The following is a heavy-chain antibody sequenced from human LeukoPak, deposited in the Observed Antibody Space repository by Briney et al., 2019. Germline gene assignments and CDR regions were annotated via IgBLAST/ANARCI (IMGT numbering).Heavy chain of an antibody. J-gene: IGHJ4*02. CDR1: GFTFSNYW. CDR3: ARDKSVGATPFYY. CDR2: IKQDGSEK. Sequence: GGSLRLSCAASGFTFSNYWMGWVRQAPGKGLERVANIKQDGSEKYYVDSVKGRFTISRDNAKKSLYLQMNSLRAEDTAVYYCARDKSVGATPFYYWGQGTLVTVSS. D-gene: IGHD1-26*01. V-gene: IGHV3-7*05.